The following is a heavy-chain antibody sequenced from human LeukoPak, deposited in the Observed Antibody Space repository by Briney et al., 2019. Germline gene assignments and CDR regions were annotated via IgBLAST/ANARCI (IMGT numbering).Heavy chain of an antibody. CDR3: ARSMGHTYYDFWSGSNKFDY. V-gene: IGHV4-39*01. Sequence: SETLSLTCTVSGGSISSDIYYWGWIRQPPGKGLEWIGSIYYSGSTYYNPSLKSRVTISVDTSKNQFSLRLSSVTAADTAVYYCARSMGHTYYDFWSGSNKFDYWGQGTLDTVSS. CDR1: GGSISSDIYY. J-gene: IGHJ4*02. CDR2: IYYSGST. D-gene: IGHD3-3*01.